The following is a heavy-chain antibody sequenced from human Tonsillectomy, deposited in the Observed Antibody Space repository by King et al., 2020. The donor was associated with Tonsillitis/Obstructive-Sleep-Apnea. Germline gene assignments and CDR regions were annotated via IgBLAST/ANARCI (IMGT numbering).Heavy chain of an antibody. CDR3: ARDRYYYDSSGYFGSFDT. J-gene: IGHJ5*02. CDR1: GFTFSSFA. D-gene: IGHD3-22*01. CDR2: ISSDASNE. Sequence: QLVESGGGVVQPGRSLRLSCAASGFTFSSFAMHWVRQAPGKGLEWVAVISSDASNEYYGDSVKGRFTISRDNSKNTLCLQMNSLRAEDTAVYYCARDRYYYDSSGYFGSFDTWGQGTLVTVSS. V-gene: IGHV3-30*04.